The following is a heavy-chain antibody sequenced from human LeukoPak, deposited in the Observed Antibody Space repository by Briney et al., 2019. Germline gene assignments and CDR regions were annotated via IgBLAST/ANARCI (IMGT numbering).Heavy chain of an antibody. V-gene: IGHV1-46*01. CDR1: GYTFTSYY. CDR2: INPSGGST. CDR3: ARGYIVVVTAMSAFDI. D-gene: IGHD2-21*02. J-gene: IGHJ3*02. Sequence: ASVKVSCKASGYTFTSYYMHWVRQAPGQGLEWMGIINPSGGSTSYAQKFQGRVTMTRDMSTSTVYMELSSLRSEDTAVYYCARGYIVVVTAMSAFDIWGQGTMVTVSS.